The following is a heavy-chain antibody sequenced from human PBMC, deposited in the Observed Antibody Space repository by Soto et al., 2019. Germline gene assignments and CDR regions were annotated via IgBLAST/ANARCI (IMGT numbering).Heavy chain of an antibody. V-gene: IGHV3-72*01. CDR2: TRNKANSYTT. CDR1: GFTFSDHY. Sequence: GGSLRLSCAASGFTFSDHYMDWVRQAPGKGLEWVGRTRNKANSYTTEYAASVKGRFTISRDDSKNSLYLQMNSLKTEDTTVYYSARPGRRYYYDSWGQGTLVTVSS. J-gene: IGHJ4*02. CDR3: ARPGRRYYYDS.